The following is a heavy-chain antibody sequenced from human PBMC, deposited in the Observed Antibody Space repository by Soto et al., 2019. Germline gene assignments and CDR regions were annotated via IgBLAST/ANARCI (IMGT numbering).Heavy chain of an antibody. Sequence: PGGSLRLSCAASGFTFSSYAMSWVRQAPGKGLEWVSAIICSGGSTYYADSVKGRFTISRDNSKNTLYLQMNSLRAEDTAVYYCASYADPFYYYGMDVWGQGTTVTVSS. D-gene: IGHD3-16*01. J-gene: IGHJ6*02. V-gene: IGHV3-23*01. CDR1: GFTFSSYA. CDR2: IICSGGST. CDR3: ASYADPFYYYGMDV.